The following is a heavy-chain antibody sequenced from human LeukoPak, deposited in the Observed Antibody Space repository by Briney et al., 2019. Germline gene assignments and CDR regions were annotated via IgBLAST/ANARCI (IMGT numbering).Heavy chain of an antibody. J-gene: IGHJ6*02. CDR2: INSDGSST. Sequence: PGGSLRLSCAASGFTFSSYWMHWVRQAPGKGLVWVSRINSDGSSTSYADSVKGRFTISRDNAKNTVYLQMHSLGAEDTAVYYCARKSGHGYGMDVWGQGTTVTVSS. D-gene: IGHD2-8*02. CDR3: ARKSGHGYGMDV. CDR1: GFTFSSYW. V-gene: IGHV3-74*01.